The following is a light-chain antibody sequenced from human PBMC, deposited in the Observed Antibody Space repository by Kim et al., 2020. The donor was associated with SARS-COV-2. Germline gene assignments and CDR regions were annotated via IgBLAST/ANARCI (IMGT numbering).Light chain of an antibody. CDR2: SNN. CDR3: AVWDDSLKQGV. CDR1: SSNIGSNN. J-gene: IGLJ3*02. V-gene: IGLV1-44*01. Sequence: ELTQPPSASGTPGQRVTISCSGSSSNIGSNNVVWYQQLPGAAPNLLIYSNNQRPSGIPDRFSGSRSGSSASLAISGLQSGDEADYYCAVWDDSLKQGVFGGGTQLTVL.